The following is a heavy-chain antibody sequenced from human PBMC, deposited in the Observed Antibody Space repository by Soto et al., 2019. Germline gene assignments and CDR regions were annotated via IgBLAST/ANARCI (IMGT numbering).Heavy chain of an antibody. D-gene: IGHD1-26*01. CDR1: GYTFTAYY. CDR3: ATSVGTIDLASDGFDI. CDR2: IDPNSGGT. Sequence: ASVKVSCTASGYTFTAYYIQWVRQAPGQGIELMGLIDPNSGGTNYAQTFLGLVTMTRETSISTAYMDMRRLKSNDAAVYYCATSVGTIDLASDGFDIWGQGTLVIVSS. J-gene: IGHJ3*02. V-gene: IGHV1-2*04.